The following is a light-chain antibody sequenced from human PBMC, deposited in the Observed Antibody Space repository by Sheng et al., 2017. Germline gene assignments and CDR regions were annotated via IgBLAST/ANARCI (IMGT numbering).Light chain of an antibody. CDR3: QKXNSDPWT. J-gene: IGKJ1*01. Sequence: DIQMTQSPSSVSASVGDTVTITCRASQGVSSWLAWYQQKPGRVPELLIHAASTLQAGVPSRFSGSGSATNFTLTISSLQPEDVATYYCQKXNSDPWTFGQGTKVEIK. CDR1: QGVSSW. V-gene: IGKV1-27*01. CDR2: AAS.